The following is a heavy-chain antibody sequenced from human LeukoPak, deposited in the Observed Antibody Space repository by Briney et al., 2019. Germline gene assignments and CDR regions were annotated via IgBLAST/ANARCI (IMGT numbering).Heavy chain of an antibody. CDR3: AKAQNAWWELNGAWDY. Sequence: GGSLRLSCAASGFNISKTYLMWARQAPGKRLEWVSVTYAGGASWYGDFVEGRFTISRDNSKNSLYLQMNSLRAEDTALYYCAKAQNAWWELNGAWDYWGQGTLVTVSS. CDR2: TYAGGAS. V-gene: IGHV3-53*05. J-gene: IGHJ4*02. CDR1: GFNISKTY. D-gene: IGHD1-26*01.